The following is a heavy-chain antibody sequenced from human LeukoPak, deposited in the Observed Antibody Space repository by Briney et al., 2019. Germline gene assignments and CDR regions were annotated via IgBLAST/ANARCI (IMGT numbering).Heavy chain of an antibody. CDR3: ARPFLGYCSGGSCYPEDVFDI. CDR1: GGSISSSSYY. J-gene: IGHJ3*02. D-gene: IGHD2-15*01. CDR2: IYYSGST. V-gene: IGHV4-39*01. Sequence: SETLSLTCTVSGGSISSSSYYWGWIRQPPGKGLEWIGSIYYSGSTYYNPSLKSRVTISVDTSKNQFSLKLSSVTAADTAVYYCARPFLGYCSGGSCYPEDVFDIWGQGTMVTVSS.